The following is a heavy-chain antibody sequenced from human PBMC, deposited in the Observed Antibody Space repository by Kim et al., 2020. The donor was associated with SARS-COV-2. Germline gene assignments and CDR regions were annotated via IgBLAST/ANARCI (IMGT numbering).Heavy chain of an antibody. Sequence: SETLSLTCAVYGGSFSGYYWTWVRQPPGKGLEWIGEISHSGSTNYNPSLKSRVIISVDTSKNQFSLELTSVTAADTALYFCARGVPTAQAHYYDYYMDVWDKGTTVTVSS. CDR3: ARGVPTAQAHYYDYYMDV. J-gene: IGHJ6*03. D-gene: IGHD2-2*01. CDR1: GGSFSGYY. V-gene: IGHV4-34*01. CDR2: ISHSGST.